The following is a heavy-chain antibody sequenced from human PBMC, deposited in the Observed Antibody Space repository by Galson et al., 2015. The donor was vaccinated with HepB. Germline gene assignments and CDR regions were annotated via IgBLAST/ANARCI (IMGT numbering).Heavy chain of an antibody. CDR1: GYSFTSYW. CDR3: ARGATYYYGSGSWAWFDP. V-gene: IGHV5-10-1*01. Sequence: QSGAEVKKPGESLRISCKGSGYSFTSYWISWVRQMPGKGLEWMGRIDPSDSYTNYSPSFQGHVTISADKSISTAYLQWSSLKASDTAMYYCARGATYYYGSGSWAWFDPWGQGTLVTVSS. J-gene: IGHJ5*02. D-gene: IGHD3-10*01. CDR2: IDPSDSYT.